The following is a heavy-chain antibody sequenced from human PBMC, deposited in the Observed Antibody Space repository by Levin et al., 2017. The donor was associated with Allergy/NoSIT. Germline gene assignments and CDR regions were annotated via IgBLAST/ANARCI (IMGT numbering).Heavy chain of an antibody. CDR2: IYHSGST. Sequence: SQTLSLPCAVSGGAISSGGYSWSWIRQPPGKGLEWIGYIYHSGSTYYNPSLKSRVTISVDRSKNQFSLKLSSVTAADTAVYYCARAVVVAATRVWFDPWGQGTLVTVSS. CDR3: ARAVVVAATRVWFDP. D-gene: IGHD2-15*01. J-gene: IGHJ5*02. V-gene: IGHV4-30-2*01. CDR1: GGAISSGGYS.